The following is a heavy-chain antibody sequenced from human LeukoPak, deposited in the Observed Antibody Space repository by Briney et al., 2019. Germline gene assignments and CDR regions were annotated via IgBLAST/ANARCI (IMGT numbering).Heavy chain of an antibody. Sequence: PGGSLRLSCAASGFTFSSYAMSWVRQAPGKGLEWVSAISGSGGSTYYADSVKGRFTISRDNSKNTLYLQMNSLRAEDTAVYYCAKDTLYYDSSGYYYWGQGTLVTVSS. V-gene: IGHV3-23*01. CDR1: GFTFSSYA. CDR3: AKDTLYYDSSGYYY. CDR2: ISGSGGST. J-gene: IGHJ4*02. D-gene: IGHD3-22*01.